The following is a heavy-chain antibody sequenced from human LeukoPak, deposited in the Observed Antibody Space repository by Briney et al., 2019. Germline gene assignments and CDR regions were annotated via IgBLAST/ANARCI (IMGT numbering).Heavy chain of an antibody. Sequence: GRSLRLSCAASGFTFSDYNMHWVRQAPGKGLDWVALMSPDGNKKYYADSVKGRFTISRDNSKNTLYLQMNSLRAEDTAVYYCARGSGSFSGGFDYWGQGTLVTVSS. V-gene: IGHV3-30-3*01. J-gene: IGHJ4*02. D-gene: IGHD1-26*01. CDR3: ARGSGSFSGGFDY. CDR1: GFTFSDYN. CDR2: MSPDGNKK.